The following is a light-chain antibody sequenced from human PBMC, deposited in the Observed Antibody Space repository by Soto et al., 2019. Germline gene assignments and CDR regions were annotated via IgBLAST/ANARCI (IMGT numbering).Light chain of an antibody. CDR1: QSVSSIY. CDR3: QQYGSSALT. J-gene: IGKJ4*01. Sequence: EIVLTLSPGTLSLTTGERATLSCRASQSVSSIYLAWYQQKPGQAPRLLIYGASSRATGIPDRFSGSGSGTDFTLTISRLEPEDFAVYYCQQYGSSALTFGGGSKV. V-gene: IGKV3-20*01. CDR2: GAS.